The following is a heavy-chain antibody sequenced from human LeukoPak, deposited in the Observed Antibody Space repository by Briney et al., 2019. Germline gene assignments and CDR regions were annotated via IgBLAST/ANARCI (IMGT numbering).Heavy chain of an antibody. CDR1: GGSISGYY. V-gene: IGHV4-59*08. Sequence: SETLSLTCTVSGGSISGYYWSWIRQPPGKGLEWIGYIYYSGSTNYNPPLKSRVTISVDTSKNQFSLKLRSVTAADTAVYYCARRFVGYDSSWGASDIWGRGTMVTVSS. CDR3: ARRFVGYDSSWGASDI. CDR2: IYYSGST. J-gene: IGHJ3*02. D-gene: IGHD6-13*01.